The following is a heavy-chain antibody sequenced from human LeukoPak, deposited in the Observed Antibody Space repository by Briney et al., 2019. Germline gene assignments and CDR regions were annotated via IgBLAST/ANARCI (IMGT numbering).Heavy chain of an antibody. CDR1: GFTFDDYG. CDR2: INWNGGST. D-gene: IGHD5-18*01. Sequence: GGSLRLSCAASGFTFDDYGMSWVRQAPGKGLEWVSGINWNGGSTGYADSVKGRFTISRDNAKNSLYLQMNSLRAEDTALYYCVRDLPLAAMAPGGYWGQGTLVTVSS. CDR3: VRDLPLAAMAPGGY. V-gene: IGHV3-20*04. J-gene: IGHJ4*02.